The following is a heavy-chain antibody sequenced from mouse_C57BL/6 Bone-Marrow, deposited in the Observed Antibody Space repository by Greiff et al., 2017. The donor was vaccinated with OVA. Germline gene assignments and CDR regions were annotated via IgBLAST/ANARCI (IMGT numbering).Heavy chain of an antibody. D-gene: IGHD2-1*01. J-gene: IGHJ3*01. CDR2: IDPSDSYT. CDR1: GYTFTSYW. Sequence: QVQLQQPGAELVKPGASVKLSCKASGYTFTSYWMQWVNQRPGQGLEWIGEIDPSDSYTNYNQKFKGKATLTVDTSSSTAYMQLSSLTSEDSAVYYCASNYEAYWGQGTLVTVSA. V-gene: IGHV1-50*01. CDR3: ASNYEAY.